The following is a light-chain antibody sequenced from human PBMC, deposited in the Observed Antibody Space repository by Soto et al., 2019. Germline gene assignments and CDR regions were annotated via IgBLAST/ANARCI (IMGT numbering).Light chain of an antibody. V-gene: IGLV1-40*01. CDR1: SSNIGAGFD. J-gene: IGLJ2*01. CDR3: QSYDTSLSAYVV. CDR2: GND. Sequence: QSVLTQPPSVSGAPGQRVTISCTGSSSNIGAGFDVHWYQQLPGTAPKLLIFGNDNRPSGVPDRFSGSKSGPSASLAIAGLQAEDEADYYCQSYDTSLSAYVVFGGGTKVTV.